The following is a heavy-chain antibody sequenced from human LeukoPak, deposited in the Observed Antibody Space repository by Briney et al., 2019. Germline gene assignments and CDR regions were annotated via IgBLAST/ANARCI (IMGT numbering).Heavy chain of an antibody. D-gene: IGHD3-22*01. CDR1: GYTLTELS. CDR2: FDPEDGET. V-gene: IGHV1-24*01. J-gene: IGHJ4*02. CDR3: ATTMTGYYYSDSSGYPFDY. Sequence: ASVKVSCKVSGYTLTELSMHWVRQAPGKGLEWMGGFDPEDGETIYAQKFQGRVTMTEDTSTDTAYMELSSLRSEDTAVYYCATTMTGYYYSDSSGYPFDYWGQGTLVTVSS.